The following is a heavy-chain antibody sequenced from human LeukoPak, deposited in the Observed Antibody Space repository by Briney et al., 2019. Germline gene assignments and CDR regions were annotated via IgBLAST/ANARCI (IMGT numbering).Heavy chain of an antibody. D-gene: IGHD2-2*01. Sequence: PGGSLRLSCAASGFTFSSYWMSWVRQAPGKGLEWVANIKQDGSETYYVDSVKGRFTISRDNAKNSLYLQMNSLRAEDTAVYYCARDSDVIRYCSSTSCPGDHFDYWGQGTLVTVSS. J-gene: IGHJ4*02. CDR1: GFTFSSYW. V-gene: IGHV3-7*01. CDR2: IKQDGSET. CDR3: ARDSDVIRYCSSTSCPGDHFDY.